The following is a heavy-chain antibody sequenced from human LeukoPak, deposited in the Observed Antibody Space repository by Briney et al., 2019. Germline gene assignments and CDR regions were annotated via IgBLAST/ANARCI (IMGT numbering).Heavy chain of an antibody. CDR3: ARQVTYSGYDYLDY. J-gene: IGHJ4*02. V-gene: IGHV3-33*01. CDR1: GFNFSSYV. CDR2: IWYDGSNK. D-gene: IGHD5-12*01. Sequence: PGRSLRLSCAASGFNFSSYVIYWVRHAPGKGLEGVAVIWYDGSNKYYGDSVKGRFTISRDNSKNTVFLQMNSVRVEDTAVYYCARQVTYSGYDYLDYWGQGTLVTVSS.